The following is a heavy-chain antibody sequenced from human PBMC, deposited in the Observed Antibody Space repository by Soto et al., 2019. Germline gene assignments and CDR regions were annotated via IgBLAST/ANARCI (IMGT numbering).Heavy chain of an antibody. J-gene: IGHJ3*01. CDR2: IIPMLGIA. CDR3: TVGRWSGACFEF. D-gene: IGHD2-21*02. CDR1: GGTFSTYS. V-gene: IGHV1-69*02. Sequence: QVQLVQSGAEVKKPGSSVKVSCKDSGGTFSTYSMFWVRQAPGQGLEWMGRIIPMLGIANHAQRFQDRFTITADKSTATAHMELSSLSSEDTALYYCTVGRWSGACFEFWGQGTMVTVSS.